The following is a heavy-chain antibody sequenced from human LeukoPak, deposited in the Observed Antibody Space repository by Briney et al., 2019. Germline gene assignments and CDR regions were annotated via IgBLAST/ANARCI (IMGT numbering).Heavy chain of an antibody. CDR3: TTDLKNFRQQLADY. D-gene: IGHD6-13*01. V-gene: IGHV3-15*01. CDR1: GFTFSNAW. Sequence: GGSLRLSCAASGFTFSNAWMSWVRQAPGKGLEWVGRIKSKTDGGTTDYAAPVKGRFTISRDDSKNTLYLQMNSLKAEDTAVYYCTTDLKNFRQQLADYWGQGTLVTVSS. CDR2: IKSKTDGGTT. J-gene: IGHJ4*02.